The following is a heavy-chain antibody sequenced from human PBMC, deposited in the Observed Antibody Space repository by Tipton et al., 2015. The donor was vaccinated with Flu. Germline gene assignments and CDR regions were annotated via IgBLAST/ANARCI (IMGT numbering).Heavy chain of an antibody. CDR2: IYYSGST. J-gene: IGHJ5*02. D-gene: IGHD6-19*01. CDR3: ARSVAVAAPGWFDP. V-gene: IGHV4-59*01. Sequence: TLSLTCTVSGGSISSYYWSWIRQPPGKGLEWIGYIYYSGSTNYNPSLKSRVTISVDTSKNQFSLKLSSVTAADTAVYYCARSVAVAAPGWFDPWGQGTLV. CDR1: GGSISSYY.